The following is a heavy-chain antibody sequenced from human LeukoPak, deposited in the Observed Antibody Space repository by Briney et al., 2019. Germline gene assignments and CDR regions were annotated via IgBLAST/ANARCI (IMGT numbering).Heavy chain of an antibody. Sequence: PGVALRLSCAASGFTFSSYWMSWVRQAPPKGREGLANIKQDGREKDYVDSVKGRFTTSKDNAKNSLYLQMNSLRAEDTDVYYCAREGSWLPLGEFDSWGQGTLVTVSS. J-gene: IGHJ4*02. CDR1: GFTFSSYW. CDR2: IKQDGREK. V-gene: IGHV3-7*01. CDR3: AREGSWLPLGEFDS. D-gene: IGHD3-16*01.